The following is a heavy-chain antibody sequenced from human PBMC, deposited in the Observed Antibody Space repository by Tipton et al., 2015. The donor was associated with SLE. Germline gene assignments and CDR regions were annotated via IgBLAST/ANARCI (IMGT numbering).Heavy chain of an antibody. V-gene: IGHV4-34*01. Sequence: TLSLTCAVYGGSFRGYYWSWIRQPPGKGLEWIGEINHSGSTNYNPSLKSRVTISVDTPKNQFSLKLSSVTAADTAVYYCARAPFRTVAGAFDIWGQGTMVTVSS. CDR2: INHSGST. CDR1: GGSFRGYY. CDR3: ARAPFRTVAGAFDI. J-gene: IGHJ3*02. D-gene: IGHD4-23*01.